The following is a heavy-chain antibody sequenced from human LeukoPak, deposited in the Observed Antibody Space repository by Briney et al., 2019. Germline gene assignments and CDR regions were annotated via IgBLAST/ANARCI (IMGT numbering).Heavy chain of an antibody. CDR2: ISGSTSTI. J-gene: IGHJ4*02. CDR1: GFTFSTYC. D-gene: IGHD4-17*01. Sequence: GGSLRLSCTASGFTFSTYCVNWVRQAPGKGLEWVSFISGSTSTIYYADSVKGRFTISRDNAKNSLYLQMNSLRDEDTAVYFCARDSYGDYDFDYWGQGALVTVSS. CDR3: ARDSYGDYDFDY. V-gene: IGHV3-48*02.